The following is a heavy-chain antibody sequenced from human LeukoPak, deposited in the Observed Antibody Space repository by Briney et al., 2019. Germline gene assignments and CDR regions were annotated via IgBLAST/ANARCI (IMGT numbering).Heavy chain of an antibody. CDR2: IRGDAGST. D-gene: IGHD7-27*01. J-gene: IGHJ4*02. Sequence: GGSLRLSCAASGFTFNTYNMNWVRQAPGKGLEWVSAIRGDAGSTGYADSVKGRFTISRDNAKNSLYLQMNSLRVEDTALYYCARVWAWGSGNYFDNWGQGTLVTVSS. V-gene: IGHV3-20*04. CDR1: GFTFNTYN. CDR3: ARVWAWGSGNYFDN.